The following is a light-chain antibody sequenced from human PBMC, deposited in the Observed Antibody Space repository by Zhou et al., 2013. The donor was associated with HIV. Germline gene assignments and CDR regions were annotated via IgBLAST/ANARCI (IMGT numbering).Light chain of an antibody. CDR1: QTIDNY. Sequence: DIQMTQSPTSLSASVGDRVTITCRPSQTIDNYLNWYQRKPGKAPKLLIYGASILHSGVPSRFSGSGSGTEFSLTISSLQPDDFATYYCQQYDSYSSFGQGTKVEIK. J-gene: IGKJ1*01. CDR3: QQYDSYSS. V-gene: IGKV1-5*01. CDR2: GAS.